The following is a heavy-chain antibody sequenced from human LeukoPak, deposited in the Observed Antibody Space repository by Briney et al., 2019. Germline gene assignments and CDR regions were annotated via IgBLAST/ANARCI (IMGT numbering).Heavy chain of an antibody. D-gene: IGHD1-26*01. V-gene: IGHV3-66*01. Sequence: PGGSLRLSCAASGFTASSNYMSWVRQAPGKGLEWVSVIYSGGSTYYADSVKGRFTISRDNSKNTLYLQMNSLRAEDTAVYYCARAVIVGATNFDYWGRGTLVTVSS. CDR1: GFTASSNY. J-gene: IGHJ4*02. CDR3: ARAVIVGATNFDY. CDR2: IYSGGST.